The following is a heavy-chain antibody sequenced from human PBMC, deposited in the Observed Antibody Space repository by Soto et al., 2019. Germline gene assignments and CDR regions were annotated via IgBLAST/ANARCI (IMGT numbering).Heavy chain of an antibody. CDR1: GGSISSSSYY. V-gene: IGHV4-39*01. Sequence: KPSETLSLTGTVSGGSISSSSYYWGWIRQPPGKGLEWIGSIYYSGSTYYNPSLKSRVTISVDTSKNQFSLKLSSVTAADTAVYYCARHEEQLDPFDYWGQGTLATVSS. J-gene: IGHJ4*02. CDR2: IYYSGST. CDR3: ARHEEQLDPFDY. D-gene: IGHD6-6*01.